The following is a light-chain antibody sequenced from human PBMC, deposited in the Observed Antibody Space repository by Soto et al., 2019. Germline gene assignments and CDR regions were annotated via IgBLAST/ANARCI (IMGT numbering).Light chain of an antibody. CDR2: DNN. CDR1: SSNIGSNY. J-gene: IGLJ3*02. V-gene: IGLV1-51*01. CDR3: GAWDNNLSSGV. Sequence: QSVLMQPPSVSAAPGQKVTISCSGSSSNIGSNYVSWYQQLPGTAPKLLIYDNNKRPSGIPDRFSGSKSGTSATLGITGLQTGDEADYYCGAWDNNLSSGVFGGGTKVTVL.